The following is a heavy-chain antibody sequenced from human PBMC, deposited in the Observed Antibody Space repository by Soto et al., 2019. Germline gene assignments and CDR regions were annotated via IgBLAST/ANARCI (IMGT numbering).Heavy chain of an antibody. V-gene: IGHV3-33*01. CDR1: GFTFSSYG. J-gene: IGHJ6*02. CDR3: TIGYCSSYSCYGTPMDV. CDR2: IWYDGSND. D-gene: IGHD2-2*01. Sequence: GGSLRLSCAASGFTFSSYGMHWVRQAPGKGLEWVAVIWYDGSNDDYVDSVKGRFTISRDNSNNMLYLEMNRLRAEDTAIYYCTIGYCSSYSCYGTPMDVWGQGTTVTVSS.